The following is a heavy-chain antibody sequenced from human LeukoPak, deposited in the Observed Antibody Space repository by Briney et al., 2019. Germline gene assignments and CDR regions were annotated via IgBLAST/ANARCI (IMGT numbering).Heavy chain of an antibody. Sequence: PSETLSLTCTVSGGSISSYYWSWIRQPPGKGLELIGYIYYSGSTNHNPSLKSRATISVDTSKNQFSLKLSSVTAADTAVYYCARAHCSSGHYSNWGQGTLVTVSS. CDR2: IYYSGST. CDR3: ARAHCSSGHYSN. D-gene: IGHD3-22*01. J-gene: IGHJ4*02. V-gene: IGHV4-59*01. CDR1: GGSISSYY.